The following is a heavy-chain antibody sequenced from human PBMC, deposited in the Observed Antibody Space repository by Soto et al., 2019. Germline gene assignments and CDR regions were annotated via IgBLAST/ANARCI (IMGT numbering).Heavy chain of an antibody. CDR3: AKDSSVTAAGSGGWFDP. D-gene: IGHD6-19*01. V-gene: IGHV3-30*18. CDR2: ISFDGGSQ. J-gene: IGHJ5*02. CDR1: GFDFNTYG. Sequence: QGQLVESGGGVVQPGRSLRLSCAASGFDFNTYGLHWVRQAPGKGLEWVAAISFDGGSQYYADSVKGRFTISRDKSNSALYLQMNSLRSEATATYFCAKDSSVTAAGSGGWFDPWGPGTVVIVSS.